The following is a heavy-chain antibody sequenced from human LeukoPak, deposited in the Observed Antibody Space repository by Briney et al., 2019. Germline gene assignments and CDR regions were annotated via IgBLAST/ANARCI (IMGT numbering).Heavy chain of an antibody. V-gene: IGHV4-34*01. CDR2: INHSGST. CDR1: GGSFSGYY. Sequence: PSETLSLTCAVYGGSFSGYYWSWIRQPPGKGLEWIGEINHSGSTNYNPSLKSRVTISVDTSKNQFSLKLSSVTAADTAVYYCARTQTFGGVIVNWGQGTLVTVSS. J-gene: IGHJ4*02. CDR3: ARTQTFGGVIVN. D-gene: IGHD3-16*02.